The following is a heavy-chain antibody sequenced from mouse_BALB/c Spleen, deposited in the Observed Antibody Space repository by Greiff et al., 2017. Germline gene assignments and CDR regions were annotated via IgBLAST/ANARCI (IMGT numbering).Heavy chain of an antibody. Sequence: DVKLVESGGGLVQPGGSRKLSCAASGFTFSSFGMHWVRQAPEKGLEWVAYISSGSSTIYYADTVKGRFTISRDNPKNTLFLQMTSLRSEDTAMYYCARSGYYGSSYWYFDVWGAGTTVTVSS. V-gene: IGHV5-17*02. CDR3: ARSGYYGSSYWYFDV. D-gene: IGHD1-1*01. J-gene: IGHJ1*01. CDR2: ISSGSSTI. CDR1: GFTFSSFG.